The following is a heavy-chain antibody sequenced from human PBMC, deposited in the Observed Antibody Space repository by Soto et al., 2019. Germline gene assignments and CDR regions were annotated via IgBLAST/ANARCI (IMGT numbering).Heavy chain of an antibody. D-gene: IGHD3-3*01. CDR1: GYTFTSYD. CDR3: ECQKVDASHY. V-gene: IGHV1-8*01. Sequence: QVQLVQSGAEVKKPGASVKVSCKASGYTFTSYDINWVRQATGQGLEWMGWVNPTSGNTGYAQKYQARFTMTRNTSISTDYVELSSLRSQDTAAYYWECQKVDASHYWSQGTQVTFSS. CDR2: VNPTSGNT. J-gene: IGHJ4*02.